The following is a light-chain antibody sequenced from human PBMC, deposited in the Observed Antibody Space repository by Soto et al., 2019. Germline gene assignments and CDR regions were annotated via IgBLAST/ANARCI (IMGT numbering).Light chain of an antibody. Sequence: QSVLTQPPSVSGAPGQRVPISCTGSSPNIGTGYDVHWYQQLPGKAPKLLIYGNNNRPSGVPERFSGPKSGTSASLAITGLQAEDEGDYYCQSYDSSLTALVFGGGTKLTVL. J-gene: IGLJ3*02. CDR3: QSYDSSLTALV. CDR1: SPNIGTGYD. CDR2: GNN. V-gene: IGLV1-40*01.